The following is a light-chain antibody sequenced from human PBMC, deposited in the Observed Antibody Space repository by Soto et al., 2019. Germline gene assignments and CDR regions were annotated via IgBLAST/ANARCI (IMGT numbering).Light chain of an antibody. Sequence: DIQMTQSPSSLSASVGDRVTITCRASQSINTYLNWYQQKPGNAPKLLVYDASTLQSGVPSRFSGSGSGTDFTLTITSLPPEDFATYYCQQSYSTLYTFGQGTKLEI. V-gene: IGKV1-39*01. J-gene: IGKJ2*01. CDR2: DAS. CDR3: QQSYSTLYT. CDR1: QSINTY.